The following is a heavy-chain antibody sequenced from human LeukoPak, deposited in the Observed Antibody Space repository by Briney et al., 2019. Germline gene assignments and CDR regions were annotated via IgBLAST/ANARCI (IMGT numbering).Heavy chain of an antibody. CDR2: ISNSGSTI. V-gene: IGHV3-48*04. CDR1: GFTFSTYS. J-gene: IGHJ4*02. D-gene: IGHD5/OR15-5a*01. CDR3: ARILSTPFDY. Sequence: GSLRLSCAASGFTFSTYSMNWVRQAPGKGLEWVSYISNSGSTIYYADSVKGRFTISRDNAKNSLYLQMNSLRAEDTAVYYCARILSTPFDYWGQGILVTVSS.